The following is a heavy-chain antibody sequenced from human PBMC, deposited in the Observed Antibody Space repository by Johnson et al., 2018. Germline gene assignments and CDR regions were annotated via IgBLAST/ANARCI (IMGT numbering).Heavy chain of an antibody. CDR2: ISYDGSNK. Sequence: QWVRQAPGEGLEWLAVISYDGSNKYHADSVKGRFTISRDNSKTTLYLQMNNLRAEDTAVYYCARDGHRYDILTGYPSLRPGGGMDVWGQGTTVTVSS. V-gene: IGHV3-33*05. D-gene: IGHD3-9*01. J-gene: IGHJ6*02. CDR3: ARDGHRYDILTGYPSLRPGGGMDV.